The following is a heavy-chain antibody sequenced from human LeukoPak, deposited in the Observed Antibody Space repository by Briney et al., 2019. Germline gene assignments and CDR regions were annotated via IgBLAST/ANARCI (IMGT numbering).Heavy chain of an antibody. Sequence: PGGSLRLSCAASGFTFSDYYMSWIRQAPGKGLEWVSGISWNSGSIGYADSVKGRFTISRDNAKNSLYLQMNSLKTEDTALYYCTKDHGYSSGAGLGYWGQGTLVTVSS. CDR1: GFTFSDYY. CDR3: TKDHGYSSGAGLGY. V-gene: IGHV3-9*01. J-gene: IGHJ4*02. CDR2: ISWNSGSI. D-gene: IGHD6-19*01.